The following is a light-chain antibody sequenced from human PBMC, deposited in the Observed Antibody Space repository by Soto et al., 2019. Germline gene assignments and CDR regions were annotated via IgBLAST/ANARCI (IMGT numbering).Light chain of an antibody. J-gene: IGKJ1*01. Sequence: DIQLTQSPSFLSASVGDRVTITCRASQDISSYLAWYQQRPGKVPRFLTHSASTLQSGVPSRFNPTGTGKKFTLTIRSPQPEDIATYYCQQLNRFPRTFGQGTKVEV. CDR1: QDISSY. CDR3: QQLNRFPRT. V-gene: IGKV1-9*01. CDR2: SAS.